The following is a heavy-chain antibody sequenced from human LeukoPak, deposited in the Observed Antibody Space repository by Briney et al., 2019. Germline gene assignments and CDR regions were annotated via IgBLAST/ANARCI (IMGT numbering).Heavy chain of an antibody. D-gene: IGHD3-22*01. CDR2: IYTSGST. Sequence: PSETLSLTCTVSGGSISSYYWSWIRQPAGKGLEWIGRIYTSGSTNYNPSLKSRVTMSVDTSKNQFSLKLSSVTAADTAVYYCARVTMIGEDYYYYGMDVWGQGTTVTVSS. J-gene: IGHJ6*02. CDR1: GGSISSYY. CDR3: ARVTMIGEDYYYYGMDV. V-gene: IGHV4-4*07.